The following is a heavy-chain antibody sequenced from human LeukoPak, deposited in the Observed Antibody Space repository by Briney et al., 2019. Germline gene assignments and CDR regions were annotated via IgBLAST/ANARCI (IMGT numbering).Heavy chain of an antibody. CDR2: INSDSSRM. CDR3: ARELQGSGFDP. V-gene: IGHV3-48*03. Sequence: GGSLRLSCAASGFTLSSYEMNWVRQAPGKGLEWVSYINSDSSRMDYADSVKGRFTISRDNARNSLYLQMNSLTGEDTALYYCARELQGSGFDPWGQGTLVTASS. J-gene: IGHJ5*02. D-gene: IGHD6-19*01. CDR1: GFTLSSYE.